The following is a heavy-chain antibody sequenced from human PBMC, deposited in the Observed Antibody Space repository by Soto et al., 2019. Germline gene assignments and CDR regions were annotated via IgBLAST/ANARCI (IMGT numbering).Heavy chain of an antibody. CDR1: GFTFADYA. D-gene: IGHD2-2*01. CDR2: MRSKAFGGTT. J-gene: IGHJ6*02. Sequence: EMQVVESGGGLVQSGRSLRLSCTASGFTFADYAVSWVRQSPGKGLEWVGFMRSKAFGGTTEYAASVKGRFTISRDDSKPIAHLQMNSLKTDDTAVYYCARYGRQLAWSYSGMDVWGQGTTVTVSS. V-gene: IGHV3-49*04. CDR3: ARYGRQLAWSYSGMDV.